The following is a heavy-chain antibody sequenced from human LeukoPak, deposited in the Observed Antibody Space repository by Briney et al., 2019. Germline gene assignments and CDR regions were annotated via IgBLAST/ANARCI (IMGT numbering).Heavy chain of an antibody. CDR1: GYSISSSNW. CDR3: ARHSSSGWYDVDH. D-gene: IGHD6-19*01. CDR2: IYYSGST. J-gene: IGHJ4*02. V-gene: IGHV4-28*01. Sequence: SDTLSLTCAVSGYSISSSNWWGWIRQSPGKGLKWIGYIYYSGSTYYNPSLKSRVTMSVDTSKNQFSLKVSSVTAVDTAVYYCARHSSSGWYDVDHWGQGTLVTVSS.